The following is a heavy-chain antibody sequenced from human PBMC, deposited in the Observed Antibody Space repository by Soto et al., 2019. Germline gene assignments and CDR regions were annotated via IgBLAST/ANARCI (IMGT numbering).Heavy chain of an antibody. CDR2: ISAHNGNT. CDR1: GYTFTNYG. D-gene: IGHD1-1*01. Sequence: QVHLVQSGAKVKKPGASVKVSCKASGYTFTNYGITWVRQAPGQGLEWMGWISAHNGNTDYAQKLQGRVIVTRDTSTSTAYMELRSLISDDTAVYYCARGRYGDYWGQGALVTVSS. CDR3: ARGRYGDY. V-gene: IGHV1-18*01. J-gene: IGHJ4*02.